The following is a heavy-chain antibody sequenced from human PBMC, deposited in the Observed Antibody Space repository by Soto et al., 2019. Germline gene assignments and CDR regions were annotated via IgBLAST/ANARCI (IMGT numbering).Heavy chain of an antibody. V-gene: IGHV4-34*01. D-gene: IGHD3-3*01. CDR2: INHSGST. Sequence: PSETLSLTCAVYGGSLNGYYWSWIRQPPGKGREWIGEINHSGSTNYNPSLKSRVTISVDTSKNQFSLELSSVTAADTAVYYCARRGLGHDFWSGYSYYYYYMDVWGKGTTVTVSS. CDR3: ARRGLGHDFWSGYSYYYYYMDV. J-gene: IGHJ6*03. CDR1: GGSLNGYY.